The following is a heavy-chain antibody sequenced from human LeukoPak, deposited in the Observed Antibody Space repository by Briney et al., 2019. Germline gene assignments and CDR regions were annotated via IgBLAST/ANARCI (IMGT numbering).Heavy chain of an antibody. J-gene: IGHJ4*02. CDR1: GFTFSDTW. Sequence: TGGSLRLSCAASGFTFSDTWMSWVRQAPGKGLEWVSGISGGGGSTHYADSVKGRFTISRDNSKNTLYLQMNSLRAEDTAVYYCAKVVVAAAVDYWGQGTLVTVSS. CDR3: AKVVVAAAVDY. V-gene: IGHV3-23*01. D-gene: IGHD6-13*01. CDR2: ISGGGGST.